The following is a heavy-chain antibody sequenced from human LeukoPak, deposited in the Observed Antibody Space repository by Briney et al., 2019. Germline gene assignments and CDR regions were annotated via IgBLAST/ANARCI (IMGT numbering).Heavy chain of an antibody. Sequence: GGSLRLSCAASGFTFSSYAMSWVRQAPGKGLEWVSAISGSGGSTYYADSMKGRFTISRDNSKNTLYLQMNSLRAEDTAVYYCAKGLYGSGSYVFYYMDVWGKGTTVTVSS. V-gene: IGHV3-23*01. CDR2: ISGSGGST. D-gene: IGHD3-10*01. CDR3: AKGLYGSGSYVFYYMDV. CDR1: GFTFSSYA. J-gene: IGHJ6*03.